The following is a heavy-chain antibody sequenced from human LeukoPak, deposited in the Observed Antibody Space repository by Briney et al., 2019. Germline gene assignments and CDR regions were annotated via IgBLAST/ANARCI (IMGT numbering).Heavy chain of an antibody. D-gene: IGHD1-26*01. V-gene: IGHV4-39*07. CDR2: IYYTGSS. Sequence: SETLSLTCSVSGGSIRSSDDYWGFVRQTPGKGLEWMGSIYYTGSSHYNPSLKSRATISVDTSKNQFSLKLSSVTAADTAVYYCARDFFSGSYKLYNWFDPWGQGTLVTVSS. CDR1: GGSIRSSDDY. CDR3: ARDFFSGSYKLYNWFDP. J-gene: IGHJ5*02.